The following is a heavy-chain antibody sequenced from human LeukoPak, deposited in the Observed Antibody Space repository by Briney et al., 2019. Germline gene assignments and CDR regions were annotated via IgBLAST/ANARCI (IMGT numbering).Heavy chain of an antibody. Sequence: ASVKVACKASGCTFTSYGISWVGPAPGQGLEWMGWISAYNGNTNYAQKLQGRVTMTTDTSTSTAYMELRSLRSDDTAVYYCAGGNPFLHWGQGTLVTVSS. CDR1: GCTFTSYG. CDR2: ISAYNGNT. CDR3: AGGNPFLH. J-gene: IGHJ4*02. D-gene: IGHD3-16*01. V-gene: IGHV1-18*01.